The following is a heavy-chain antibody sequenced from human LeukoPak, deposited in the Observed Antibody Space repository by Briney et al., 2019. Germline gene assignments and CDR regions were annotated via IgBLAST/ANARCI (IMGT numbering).Heavy chain of an antibody. V-gene: IGHV1-18*01. CDR2: ISAYNGNK. D-gene: IGHD5-12*01. Sequence: GASVTVSCKASGYTFTSYGISWVRQAPGQGLEWMGWISAYNGNKNYAQKLQGRVTMTTDTSTSTAYMELRSLRSDDTAVYYCAGHYSGYDSPFDYGGQGTLVTVSS. J-gene: IGHJ4*02. CDR3: AGHYSGYDSPFDY. CDR1: GYTFTSYG.